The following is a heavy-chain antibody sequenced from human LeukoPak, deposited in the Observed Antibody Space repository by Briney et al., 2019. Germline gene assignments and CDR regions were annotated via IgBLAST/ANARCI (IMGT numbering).Heavy chain of an antibody. CDR2: IYYSEST. J-gene: IGHJ4*02. D-gene: IGHD6-13*01. CDR1: GGSISSYY. V-gene: IGHV4-59*08. CDR3: ASPPAGYSSSWYGN. Sequence: PSETLSLTCTVSGGSISSYYWSWIRQPPGKGLEWIGYIYYSESTNYNPSLKSRVTISVDTSKDQFSLKLSSVTAADTAVYYCASPPAGYSSSWYGNWGQGTLVTVSS.